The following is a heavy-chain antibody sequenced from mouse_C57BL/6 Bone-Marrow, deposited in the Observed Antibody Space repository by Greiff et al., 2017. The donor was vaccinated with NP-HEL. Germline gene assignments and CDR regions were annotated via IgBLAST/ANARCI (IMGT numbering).Heavy chain of an antibody. V-gene: IGHV1-19*01. CDR1: GYTFTDYY. CDR3: AGDYYYGSRGYFDY. Sequence: EVQLQQSGPVLVKPGASVKMSCKASGYTFTDYYMNWVKQSHGKSLEWIGVINPYNGGTSYNQKFKGKATLTVDKSSSTAYMELNSLTSEDSAVYYCAGDYYYGSRGYFDYWGQGTTLTVSS. D-gene: IGHD1-1*01. CDR2: INPYNGGT. J-gene: IGHJ2*01.